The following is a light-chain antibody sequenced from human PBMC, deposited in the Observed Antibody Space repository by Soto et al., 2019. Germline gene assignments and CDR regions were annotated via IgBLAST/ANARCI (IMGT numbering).Light chain of an antibody. V-gene: IGLV2-14*01. CDR2: EVT. CDR3: TSSTSSRTWV. CDR1: SNDVGGYKY. Sequence: QSALTQPASVSGSPGQSITISCTGTSNDVGGYKYVSWYQQHPGMAPKLMIYEVTNRPTEVSNRFSGSKSGNTASLTISGLQADDEATYYCTSSTSSRTWVFGGGTKLTVL. J-gene: IGLJ3*02.